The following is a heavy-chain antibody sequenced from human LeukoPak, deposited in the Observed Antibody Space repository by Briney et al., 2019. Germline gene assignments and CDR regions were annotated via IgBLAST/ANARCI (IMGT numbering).Heavy chain of an antibody. J-gene: IGHJ4*02. V-gene: IGHV4-30-4*01. CDR1: GGSISSGDYY. Sequence: SETLSLTCTVSGGSISSGDYYWSWIRQPPGKGLEWIGYIYYNGSTYYNPSLKSRVTISVDTSKNQFSLKLSSVTAADTAVYYCARSQGDKHYGDYHSLDYWGQGTLVTVSS. CDR3: ARSQGDKHYGDYHSLDY. D-gene: IGHD4-17*01. CDR2: IYYNGST.